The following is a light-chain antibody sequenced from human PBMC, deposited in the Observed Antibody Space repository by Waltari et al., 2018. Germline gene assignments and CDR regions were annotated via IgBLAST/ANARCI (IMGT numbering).Light chain of an antibody. J-gene: IGKJ1*01. CDR2: GAS. CDR3: QQYGRSPRT. Sequence: EIVLTQSQGPLSSSPGERATLSCRASQSVSSSYLAWYQQKPGQAPRLLIYGASSRATGITDRFSGSGSGTDFTLTISRLEPEDFAVYYCQQYGRSPRTFGQGTTVEIK. CDR1: QSVSSSY. V-gene: IGKV3-20*01.